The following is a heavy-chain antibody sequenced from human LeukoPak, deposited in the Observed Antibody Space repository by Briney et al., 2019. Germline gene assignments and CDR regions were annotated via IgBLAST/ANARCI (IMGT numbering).Heavy chain of an antibody. J-gene: IGHJ3*02. CDR2: ISSSGSTI. CDR1: GFTFSSYE. D-gene: IGHD2-2*02. V-gene: IGHV3-48*03. Sequence: GGSLRLSCAASGFTFSSYEMNWVRQAPGKGLEWVSYISSSGSTIYYADSVKGRFTISRDNAKNSLYLQMNSLRAEDTAVYYCARDRCSSTSCYTLDDAFDIWGQGTMVTVSS. CDR3: ARDRCSSTSCYTLDDAFDI.